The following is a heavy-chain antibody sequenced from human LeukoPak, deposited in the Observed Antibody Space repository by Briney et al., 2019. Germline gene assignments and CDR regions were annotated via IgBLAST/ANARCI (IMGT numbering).Heavy chain of an antibody. CDR1: GYSISSGYY. V-gene: IGHV4-38-2*02. J-gene: IGHJ3*02. CDR2: MYHSGTT. Sequence: SETLSLTCTVSGYSISSGYYWGWIRQTPGKGLEWIASMYHSGTTYHNPSLKSRVTISINTDENQFSLRLRSVTAADTAVYYCARDRSFDLWSDAFEIWSQGTMVSVSS. D-gene: IGHD3-3*01. CDR3: ARDRSFDLWSDAFEI.